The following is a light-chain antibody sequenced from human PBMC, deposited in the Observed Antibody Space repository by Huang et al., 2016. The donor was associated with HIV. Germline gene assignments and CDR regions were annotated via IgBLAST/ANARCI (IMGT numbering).Light chain of an antibody. J-gene: IGKJ4*01. Sequence: EIVMTQSPATLSVSPGERATLSCRASQNSHNKLAWYQQLPGQAPRLLIYGASTRATGFPARFSGSGSGTEFTLTISSLQSEDCALYYCQQYNSWPPLTFGGGTKVEIK. V-gene: IGKV3-15*01. CDR2: GAS. CDR1: QNSHNK. CDR3: QQYNSWPPLT.